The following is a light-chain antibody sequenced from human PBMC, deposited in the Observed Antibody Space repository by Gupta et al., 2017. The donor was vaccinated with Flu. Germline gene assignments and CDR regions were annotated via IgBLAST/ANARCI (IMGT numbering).Light chain of an antibody. CDR3: QQYYSSPYT. CDR2: WSS. CDR1: QSVFWDSDKKNY. V-gene: IGKV4-1*01. J-gene: IGKJ2*01. Sequence: DIVMTQSPEYLAVSLGDRATINCKSSQSVFWDSDKKNYLAWYQQKPGQPPKVLFYWSSTRESGVPDRFGGSGSATDFTLTISSLQAEDVAVYYCQQYYSSPYTCGQGTKLEI.